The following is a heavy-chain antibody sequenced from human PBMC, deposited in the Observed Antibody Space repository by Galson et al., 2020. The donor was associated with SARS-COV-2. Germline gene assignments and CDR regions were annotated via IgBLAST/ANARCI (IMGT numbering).Heavy chain of an antibody. CDR2: IYHSGST. Sequence: SETLSLTCAVSGGSISSSNWWSWVRQPPGKGLEWIGEIYHSGSTNYNPSLKSRVTISVDKSKNQFSLKLSSVTAADTAVYYGARDNYYDSSGYTYYYYGMDVWVQGTTVTVSS. J-gene: IGHJ6*02. CDR3: ARDNYYDSSGYTYYYYGMDV. V-gene: IGHV4-4*02. CDR1: GGSISSSNW. D-gene: IGHD3-22*01.